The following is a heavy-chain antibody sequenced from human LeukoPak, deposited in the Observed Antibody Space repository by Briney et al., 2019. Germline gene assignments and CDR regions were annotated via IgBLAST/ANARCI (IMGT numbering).Heavy chain of an antibody. CDR1: GFTFDDYA. J-gene: IGHJ6*02. D-gene: IGHD6-19*01. CDR3: AKHGGSGWTAHYSYGLDV. CDR2: IIWNTGSV. Sequence: QTGRSLRLSCAASGFTFDDYAMHWVRQAPGKGLEWVSGIIWNTGSVGYADSVKGRFTISRDNAKNSLYLQMNSLRVEDTAFYYCAKHGGSGWTAHYSYGLDVWGQGTTVTVSS. V-gene: IGHV3-9*01.